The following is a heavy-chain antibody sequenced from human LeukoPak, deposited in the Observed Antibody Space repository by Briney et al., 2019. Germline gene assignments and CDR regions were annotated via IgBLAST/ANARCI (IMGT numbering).Heavy chain of an antibody. V-gene: IGHV3-30-3*01. CDR2: ISYDGSNK. J-gene: IGHJ6*02. CDR1: GFTFGSYA. CDR3: ARESTVTSYYYYYGMDV. D-gene: IGHD4-11*01. Sequence: GGSLRLSCAASGFTFGSYAMHWVRQAPGKGLEWVAVISYDGSNKYYADSVKGRFTISRDNSKNTLYLQMNSLRAEDTAVYYCARESTVTSYYYYYGMDVWGQGTKVNVSS.